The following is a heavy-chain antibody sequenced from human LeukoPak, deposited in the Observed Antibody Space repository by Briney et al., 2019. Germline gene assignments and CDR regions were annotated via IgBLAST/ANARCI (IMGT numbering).Heavy chain of an antibody. J-gene: IGHJ6*02. Sequence: SETLSLTCTVSGGSISSYYWSWIRQPPGKGLEWIGYIYYSGSTNFNPSLKSRVTISVDTSKNQFSLKLSSVTAADTAVYYCARGGSGYDSLYYYGMDVWGQGTTVTVSS. D-gene: IGHD5-12*01. CDR3: ARGGSGYDSLYYYGMDV. CDR1: GGSISSYY. CDR2: IYYSGST. V-gene: IGHV4-59*01.